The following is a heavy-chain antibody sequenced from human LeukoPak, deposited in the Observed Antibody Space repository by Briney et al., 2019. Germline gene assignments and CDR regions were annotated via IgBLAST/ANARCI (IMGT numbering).Heavy chain of an antibody. Sequence: GASVKVSCKASGYTFTSYAMHWVRQAPGQRLEWMGWINAGNGNTKYSQKFQGRVTITRDTSASTAYMELSSLRSEDTAVYYCARDPYGSGSYYNAPSFDYWGQGTLVTVSS. CDR2: INAGNGNT. V-gene: IGHV1-3*01. J-gene: IGHJ4*02. CDR1: GYTFTSYA. CDR3: ARDPYGSGSYYNAPSFDY. D-gene: IGHD3-10*01.